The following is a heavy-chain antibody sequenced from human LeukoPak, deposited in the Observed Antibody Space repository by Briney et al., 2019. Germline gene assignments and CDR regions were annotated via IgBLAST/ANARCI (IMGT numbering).Heavy chain of an antibody. D-gene: IGHD6-13*01. CDR2: IYTSGST. Sequence: SETLSLTCTVSGGSISSGSYYWSWVRQPAGKGLEWLGRIYTSGSTNYNPSLKSRVTISVDTSKNQFSLKLSSVTAADTAVYYCARRGIAAAGNYYWGQGTLVTVSS. CDR3: ARRGIAAAGNYY. J-gene: IGHJ4*02. V-gene: IGHV4-61*02. CDR1: GGSISSGSYY.